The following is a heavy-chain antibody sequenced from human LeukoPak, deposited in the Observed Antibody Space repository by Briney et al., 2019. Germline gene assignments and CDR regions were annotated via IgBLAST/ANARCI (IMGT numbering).Heavy chain of an antibody. J-gene: IGHJ5*02. CDR1: GFTFGDYG. V-gene: IGHV3-49*03. CDR2: IRSNSYGGST. CDR3: ARVSQGGITASWFYL. Sequence: GGSLRLSCEGSGFTFGDYGVGWFRQAPGKGLEWVTSIRSNSYGGSTEYVPSVKGRFTISRDDSNSIAYLQMNGLKAEDTAIYYCARVSQGGITASWFYLWGQGTLVPVS. D-gene: IGHD6-13*01.